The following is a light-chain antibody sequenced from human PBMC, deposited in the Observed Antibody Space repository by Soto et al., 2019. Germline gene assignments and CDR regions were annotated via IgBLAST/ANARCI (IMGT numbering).Light chain of an antibody. CDR2: YVS. V-gene: IGLV2-14*01. CDR3: RSYTSSSTRV. Sequence: QSALTQPASVSGSPGQWITISCTGTSSDVGGYNYVSWYQQHPGKAPKLMIYYVSNRPSGVSNRFSGSKSGNTASLTISGLQAEDEADYYCRSYTSSSTRVFGGGTKLTVL. CDR1: SSDVGGYNY. J-gene: IGLJ3*02.